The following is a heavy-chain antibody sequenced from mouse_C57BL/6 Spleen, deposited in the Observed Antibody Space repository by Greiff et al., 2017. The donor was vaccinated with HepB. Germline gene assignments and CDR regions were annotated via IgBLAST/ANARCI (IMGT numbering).Heavy chain of an antibody. V-gene: IGHV6-6*01. CDR1: GFTFSDAW. CDR3: TTLDSSGLFDY. CDR2: IRNKANNHAT. D-gene: IGHD3-2*02. Sequence: EVHLVESGGGLVQPGGSMKLSCAASGFTFSDAWMDWVRQSPEKGLEWVAEIRNKANNHATYYAESVKGRFTISRDDSKSSVYLQMNSLRAEDTGIYYCTTLDSSGLFDYWGQGTTLTVSS. J-gene: IGHJ2*01.